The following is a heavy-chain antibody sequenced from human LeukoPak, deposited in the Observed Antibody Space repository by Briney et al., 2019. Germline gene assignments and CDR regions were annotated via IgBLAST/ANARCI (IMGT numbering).Heavy chain of an antibody. J-gene: IGHJ6*04. D-gene: IGHD3-10*01. CDR1: GFTFSSYW. CDR2: INQDGSEK. Sequence: GGSLRLSCAASGFTFSSYWMSWVRQAPGKGLEWVANINQDGSEKYYVDSVKGRFTISRDNAKNSLYLQMNSLRAEDTAVYYCARGITMVRDYGMDVWGKGTTVTVSS. CDR3: ARGITMVRDYGMDV. V-gene: IGHV3-7*01.